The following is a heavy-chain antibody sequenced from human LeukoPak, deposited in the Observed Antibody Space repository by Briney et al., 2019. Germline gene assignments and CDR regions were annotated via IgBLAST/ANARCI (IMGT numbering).Heavy chain of an antibody. CDR1: GDSITSHY. CDR2: IFYSGNT. Sequence: KTSETLSLTCTVSGDSITSHYWSWVRQAPGKGLEWIGYIFYSGNTNYSPSLKSRVTISLDTSKNQFSLKLSSVTAADTAVYYCARDPDYWGQGTLVTVSS. CDR3: ARDPDY. J-gene: IGHJ4*02. V-gene: IGHV4-59*11.